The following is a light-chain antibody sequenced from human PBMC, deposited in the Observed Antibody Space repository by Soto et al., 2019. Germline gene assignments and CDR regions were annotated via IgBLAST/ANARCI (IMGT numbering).Light chain of an antibody. Sequence: DIQMTQSPSSLSASVGDSVTITCRASQSLNKYLNWYQDKPGKAPSLLIYGASSLHSGVPARFSGAGGGTYFTLTINSLQPEDSATYYCQQTYNTPGTFGRGTKVEI. V-gene: IGKV1-39*01. CDR3: QQTYNTPGT. CDR1: QSLNKY. J-gene: IGKJ1*01. CDR2: GAS.